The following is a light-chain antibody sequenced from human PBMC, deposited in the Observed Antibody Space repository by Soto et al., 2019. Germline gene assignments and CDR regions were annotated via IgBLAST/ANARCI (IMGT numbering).Light chain of an antibody. CDR1: QRGAGW. V-gene: IGKV1-12*01. CDR3: QQATSFPPVRV. Sequence: DIQMTQSPSSVSASIGDRVTITCRASQRGAGWLVWYQQKPGKAPKALIYGESLLKSGVPSRFGGSCSGTEFTLTISSLQLEDFATYYCQQATSFPPVRVFGGGTKVDMK. J-gene: IGKJ4*01. CDR2: GES.